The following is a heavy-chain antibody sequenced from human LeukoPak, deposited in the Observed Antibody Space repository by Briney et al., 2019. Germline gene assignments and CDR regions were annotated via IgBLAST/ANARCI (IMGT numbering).Heavy chain of an antibody. CDR1: GGSISSGGYS. V-gene: IGHV4-30-2*01. J-gene: IGHJ3*02. CDR3: ASEEYCSGGSCYGGAFDI. D-gene: IGHD2-15*01. CDR2: IYHSGST. Sequence: SETLSLTCAVSGGSISSGGYSWSWIRQPPGKGLEWIGYIYHSGSTYYNPSLKSRVTISVDRSKNQLSLKLSSVTAADTAVYYCASEEYCSGGSCYGGAFDIWGQGTMVTVSS.